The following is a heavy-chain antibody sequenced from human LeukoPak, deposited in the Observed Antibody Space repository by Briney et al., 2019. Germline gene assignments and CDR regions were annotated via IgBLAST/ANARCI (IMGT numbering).Heavy chain of an antibody. J-gene: IGHJ5*02. D-gene: IGHD5-24*01. CDR3: AKSWRPRRWPDSFDP. CDR1: GGSISSYY. Sequence: SETLSLTCTVSGGSISSYYWSWIRQPPGKGLEWIGYIYNSASTNHNPSLRSRVTISVDTSKDQFSLKLSSVTAADTAVYYCAKSWRPRRWPDSFDPWGQGTLVTVSP. CDR2: IYNSAST. V-gene: IGHV4-59*01.